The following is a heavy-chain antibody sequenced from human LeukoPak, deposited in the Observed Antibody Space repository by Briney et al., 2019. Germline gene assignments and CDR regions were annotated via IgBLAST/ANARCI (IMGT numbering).Heavy chain of an antibody. CDR1: GFTFSDFW. V-gene: IGHV3-9*01. Sequence: GGSLRFSGAASGFTFSDFWMHGVRQAPGKGLEGVSGISWNSGSIGYADSVKGRFTISRDNAKNSLYLQMNSLRAEDTALYYCAKSPISSGYDQRLYFDYWGQGTLVTVSS. CDR3: AKSPISSGYDQRLYFDY. J-gene: IGHJ4*02. CDR2: ISWNSGSI. D-gene: IGHD5-12*01.